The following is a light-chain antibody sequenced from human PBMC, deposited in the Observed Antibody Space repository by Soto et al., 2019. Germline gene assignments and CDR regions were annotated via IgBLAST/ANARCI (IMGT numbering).Light chain of an antibody. J-gene: IGLJ3*02. CDR1: KIGSKD. CDR2: VDD. CDR3: QVWDSSTVV. Sequence: SYELTQPLSMSVALGQTAKIPCGGDKIGSKDVHWYQQKPGQAPLLVIYVDDKRPSGIPERISGSNSGNTATLTISRDQAGDAADYYCQVWDSSTVVFGGGTKVTVL. V-gene: IGLV3-9*01.